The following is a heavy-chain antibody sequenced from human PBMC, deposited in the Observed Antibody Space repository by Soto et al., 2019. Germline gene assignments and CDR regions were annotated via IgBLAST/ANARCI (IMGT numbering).Heavy chain of an antibody. Sequence: PSETLSLTCTVSGGSISSENWWSWVRQAPGKGLEWIGEIYQSGSTHYTPSLKSRISISLDKPKNQFFLKLHSVTAADTAVYYCARDAGASRYYGMDVWGQGTTVTVSS. V-gene: IGHV4-4*02. CDR1: GGSISSENW. J-gene: IGHJ6*02. CDR2: IYQSGST. D-gene: IGHD2-8*02. CDR3: ARDAGASRYYGMDV.